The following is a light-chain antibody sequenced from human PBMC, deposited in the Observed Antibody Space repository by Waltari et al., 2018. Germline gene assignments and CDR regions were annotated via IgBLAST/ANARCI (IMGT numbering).Light chain of an antibody. Sequence: DIQLTQSPPSLSASVGDRVTITCRASQDISKYLAWYQQKPGKGPKLLLYGASRLESGVPARFSGSGSGTDYTLTISSLQPEDFATYYCQHYYSTSPKTFGQWTKLE. CDR3: QHYYSTSPKT. CDR1: QDISKY. V-gene: IGKV1-NL1*01. CDR2: GAS. J-gene: IGKJ2*01.